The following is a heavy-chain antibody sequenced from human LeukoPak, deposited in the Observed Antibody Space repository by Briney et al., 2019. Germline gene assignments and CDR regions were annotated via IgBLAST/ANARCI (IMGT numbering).Heavy chain of an antibody. V-gene: IGHV5-51*01. CDR1: GYSFTSYW. D-gene: IGHD3-22*01. J-gene: IGHJ6*03. Sequence: GESLKISCKGSGYSFTSYWIGWVRQMPGKGLEWMGISYPGDSDTRYSPSFQGQVTISADKSISTAYLQWSSLKASDTAMYYCARHAVDRYDSSGYPSWDYYYMDVWGKGTTVTISS. CDR3: ARHAVDRYDSSGYPSWDYYYMDV. CDR2: SYPGDSDT.